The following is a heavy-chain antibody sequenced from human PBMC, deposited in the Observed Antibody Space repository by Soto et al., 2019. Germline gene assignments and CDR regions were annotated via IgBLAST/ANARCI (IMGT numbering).Heavy chain of an antibody. V-gene: IGHV1-2*02. CDR1: GYTFTGYY. J-gene: IGHJ4*02. CDR2: INPNSGGT. Sequence: ASVKVSCKASGYTFTGYYMHWVRQAPGQGLEWMGWINPNSGGTNYAQKFQGRLSITKDTSKNQVVLTMTNMDPVDTATYYCVDRVDSNSPAYWGQGTLVTVSS. D-gene: IGHD6-13*01. CDR3: VDRVDSNSPAY.